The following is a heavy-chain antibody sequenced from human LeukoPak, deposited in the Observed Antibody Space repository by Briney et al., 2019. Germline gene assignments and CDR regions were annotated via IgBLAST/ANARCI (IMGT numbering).Heavy chain of an antibody. Sequence: PSETLSLTCAVSGGSISSTSYYWAWIRQPPGKGLEWIGTIYYSGSTYHNPSLKSRVTMSVDTSRNQFSLKLSSVDAADTAVYYCAKAGVRYFDSSGLYAFDFWGQGTAVTVSS. J-gene: IGHJ3*01. D-gene: IGHD3-22*01. CDR2: IYYSGST. CDR1: GGSISSTSYY. CDR3: AKAGVRYFDSSGLYAFDF. V-gene: IGHV4-39*01.